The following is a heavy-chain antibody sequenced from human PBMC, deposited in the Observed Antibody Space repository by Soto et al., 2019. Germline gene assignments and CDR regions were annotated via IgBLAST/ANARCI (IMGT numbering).Heavy chain of an antibody. Sequence: SGPTLVNPTQTLTLTCTFSGFSLSASRMSISWIRQPPGKRLEWIGYIYYSGSTNYNPSLKSRVTISVDTSKNQFFLKLSSVTAADTAVYYCASYYDFWRYFDYWGQGTLVTVSS. CDR3: ASYYDFWRYFDY. J-gene: IGHJ4*02. D-gene: IGHD3-3*01. V-gene: IGHV4-61*01. CDR1: GFSLSASRMS. CDR2: IYYSGST.